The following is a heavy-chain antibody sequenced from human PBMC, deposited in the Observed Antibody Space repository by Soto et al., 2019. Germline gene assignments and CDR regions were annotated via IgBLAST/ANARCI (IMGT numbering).Heavy chain of an antibody. J-gene: IGHJ2*01. CDR3: ARGNHRWLQLWYFDL. CDR1: GGTFSSYT. CDR2: IIPIFGTA. V-gene: IGHV1-69*12. Sequence: QVQLVQSGAEVKKPGSSVTVSCKASGGTFSSYTISWVRQAPGQGLEWMGGIIPIFGTANYAQKFQGRVTITADDSKRKAYMELGSLRSEDTAVYYCARGNHRWLQLWYFDLWGRGTLVTVSS. D-gene: IGHD5-12*01.